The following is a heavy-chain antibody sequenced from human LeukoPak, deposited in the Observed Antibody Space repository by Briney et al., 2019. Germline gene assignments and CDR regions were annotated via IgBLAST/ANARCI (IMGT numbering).Heavy chain of an antibody. CDR3: ARHTLNYYYYMDV. Sequence: PGGSLRLSCAASGFTFSSYSMNWVRQAPGKGLEWVSYISSSSSTISYADSVKGRFTISRDNVKNSLYLQMNSLRAEDTAVYYCARHTLNYYYYMDVWGKGTTVTISS. V-gene: IGHV3-48*01. J-gene: IGHJ6*03. CDR2: ISSSSSTI. CDR1: GFTFSSYS.